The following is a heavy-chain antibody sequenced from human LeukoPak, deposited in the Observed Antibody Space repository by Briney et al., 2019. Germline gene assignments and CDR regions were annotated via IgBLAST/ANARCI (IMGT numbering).Heavy chain of an antibody. Sequence: GISLRLFCAASGFTLSSYGMHWARQAPGKGLEGVAVISYDGSNKYYTDSVKGRFTISRDNSKNTLYLQVNSLRAEDTAVYYCAKDSWNYFLGGSRPRHFDYWGQGTLVTVSS. CDR1: GFTLSSYG. CDR3: AKDSWNYFLGGSRPRHFDY. D-gene: IGHD1-7*01. J-gene: IGHJ4*02. CDR2: ISYDGSNK. V-gene: IGHV3-30*18.